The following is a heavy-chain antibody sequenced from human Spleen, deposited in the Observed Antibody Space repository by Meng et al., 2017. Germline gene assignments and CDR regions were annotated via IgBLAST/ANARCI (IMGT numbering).Heavy chain of an antibody. J-gene: IGHJ4*02. CDR1: GASIGSGGYF. Sequence: QGRLQESGPRLVKPSQTLSLTCTVSGASIGSGGYFWSWIRQPPGKGLEWIGYISYSGSTYYNASLKSRVSMSVDTFQNQFSLNLISATAADTGVYYCARANYGDYVGHLDYWGQGTLVTVSS. CDR3: ARANYGDYVGHLDY. V-gene: IGHV4-31*03. D-gene: IGHD4-17*01. CDR2: ISYSGST.